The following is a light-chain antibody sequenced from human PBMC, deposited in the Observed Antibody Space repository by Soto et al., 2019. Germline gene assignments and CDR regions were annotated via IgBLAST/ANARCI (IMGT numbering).Light chain of an antibody. Sequence: QSVLTQPASVSGSLGQSITISCTRPSSDVWSFNFVSWYQQHPDKAPHVLIYEVTKRPPGVSNRFSGSKSGNTASLTISGLQADDEADYYCCSPAGSSSYVFGTGTKVTVL. J-gene: IGLJ1*01. V-gene: IGLV2-23*02. CDR1: SSDVWSFNF. CDR3: CSPAGSSSYV. CDR2: EVT.